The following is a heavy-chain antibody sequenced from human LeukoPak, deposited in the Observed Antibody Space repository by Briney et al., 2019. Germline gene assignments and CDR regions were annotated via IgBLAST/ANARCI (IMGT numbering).Heavy chain of an antibody. V-gene: IGHV3-30*02. Sequence: GGSLRLSCAASGFSFGTYGMSWVRQVPGKGLEWVAFILHDGSQKYYADSVKGRFTVSRDNSKNTVYLQMNSLRTEDTAVYYCVKDQAGGWGQGTLVTVSS. D-gene: IGHD6-19*01. CDR1: GFSFGTYG. CDR2: ILHDGSQK. CDR3: VKDQAGG. J-gene: IGHJ4*02.